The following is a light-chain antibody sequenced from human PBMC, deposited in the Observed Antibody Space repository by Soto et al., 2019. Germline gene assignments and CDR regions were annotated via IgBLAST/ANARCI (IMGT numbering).Light chain of an antibody. Sequence: QSVLTQPPSASGSPGQSVTISCTGTSSDIGGYNFVSWYQQHPGKAPKLIIYEVNKRPSGVPDRFSGSKSGNTASLTVSGLQDEDEAAYFCSSYGGTNKFYVFGSGTKVTVL. CDR3: SSYGGTNKFYV. CDR1: SSDIGGYNF. CDR2: EVN. J-gene: IGLJ1*01. V-gene: IGLV2-8*01.